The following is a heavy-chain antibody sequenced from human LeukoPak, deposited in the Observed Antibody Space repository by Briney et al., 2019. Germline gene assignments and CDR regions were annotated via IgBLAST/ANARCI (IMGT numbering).Heavy chain of an antibody. CDR3: AGLYYYDSSGYYYGYYYYMDV. CDR1: GGSISSYY. V-gene: IGHV4-59*01. D-gene: IGHD3-22*01. Sequence: PSETLSLTCTVSGGSISSYYWSWIRQPPGEGLEWIGYIYYSGSTNYNPSLKSRVTVSVDTSKNQFSLKLSSVTAADTAVYYCAGLYYYDSSGYYYGYYYYMDVWGKGTTVTVSS. J-gene: IGHJ6*03. CDR2: IYYSGST.